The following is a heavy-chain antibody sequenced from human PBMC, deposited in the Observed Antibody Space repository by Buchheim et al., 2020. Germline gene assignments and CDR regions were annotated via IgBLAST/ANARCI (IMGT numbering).Heavy chain of an antibody. CDR2: INDRGTT. Sequence: QVRLQQWGAGQLKPSETLSLTCGVENGSFSGFYWNWIRQAPGKGLEWIGEINDRGTTNCNPSLKSRVTLSVDKSERHFSLNLASVTAADTAVYYCARGRVQLWFNDFGSGSLSRSYNWFHPWGPGTL. J-gene: IGHJ5*02. V-gene: IGHV4-34*01. CDR3: ARGRVQLWFNDFGSGSLSRSYNWFHP. CDR1: NGSFSGFY. D-gene: IGHD3-10*01.